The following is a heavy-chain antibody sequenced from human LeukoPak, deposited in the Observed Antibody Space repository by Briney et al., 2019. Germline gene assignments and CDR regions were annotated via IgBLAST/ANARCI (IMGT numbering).Heavy chain of an antibody. CDR2: IYYSGST. V-gene: IGHV4-59*01. D-gene: IGHD4-23*01. CDR3: ARVGFGNTPHPIDY. CDR1: GGSISSYY. J-gene: IGHJ4*02. Sequence: SETLSLTCTVSGGSISSYYWSWIRQPPGKGLEWIGYIYYSGSTNYNPSLKSRVTISVDTSKNQFSLKLSSVTAADTAVYYCARVGFGNTPHPIDYWGQGTLVTVSS.